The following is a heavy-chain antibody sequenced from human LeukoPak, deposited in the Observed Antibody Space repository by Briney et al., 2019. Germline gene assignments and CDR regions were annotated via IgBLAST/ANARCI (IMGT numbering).Heavy chain of an antibody. V-gene: IGHV3-7*01. CDR3: ARDRPNGPDY. CDR1: GFTFSSHW. J-gene: IGHJ4*02. Sequence: PGGSLRLSCAASGFTFSSHWMSWVRQAPGKGLEWVANIKKDGSEKYYVDSVKGRFTISRDNAKNSLYLQMNSLRAEDTAVYFCARDRPNGPDYWGQGTLLTVSS. CDR2: IKKDGSEK.